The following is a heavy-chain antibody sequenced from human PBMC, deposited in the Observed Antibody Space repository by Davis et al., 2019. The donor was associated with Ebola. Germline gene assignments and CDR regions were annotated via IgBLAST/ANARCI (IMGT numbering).Heavy chain of an antibody. CDR1: GFTFDDYV. CDR3: AKGILDFWSGYYFDY. V-gene: IGHV3-9*01. CDR2: INWNSGNI. D-gene: IGHD3-3*01. J-gene: IGHJ4*02. Sequence: SLKISCAASGFTFDDYVMHWVRQGPGKGLEWVSSINWNSGNIAYVDSVKGRFTISRDNARNSLYLQMNSLRAEDTAVYYCAKGILDFWSGYYFDYWGQGTLVTVSS.